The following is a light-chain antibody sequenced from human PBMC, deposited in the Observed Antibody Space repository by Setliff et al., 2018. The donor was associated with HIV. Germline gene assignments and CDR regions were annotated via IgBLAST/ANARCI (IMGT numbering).Light chain of an antibody. V-gene: IGLV1-51*02. CDR2: EDN. CDR3: ETFDSSLRAPV. CDR1: SSNIGNNY. J-gene: IGLJ3*02. Sequence: VLAQPPSVSAAPGQKVTISCSGSSSNIGNNYVSWYQQVPGTAPKLLIFEDNKRPSGIPDRFSVSKSGTSTTLGITGLQTGDEADYYCETFDSSLRAPVFGGGTKVTVL.